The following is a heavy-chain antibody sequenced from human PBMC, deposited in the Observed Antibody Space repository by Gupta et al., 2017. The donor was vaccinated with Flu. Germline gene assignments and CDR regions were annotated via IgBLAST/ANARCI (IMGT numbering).Heavy chain of an antibody. Sequence: WVRQAPGKGLEWVAGISGSGGSTYYADSVKGRFTISRDNSKNTLYLQMNSLRAEDTAVYYCAKGEKFYYMDVWGKGTTVTVSS. V-gene: IGHV3-23*01. CDR2: ISGSGGST. J-gene: IGHJ6*03. CDR3: AKGEKFYYMDV.